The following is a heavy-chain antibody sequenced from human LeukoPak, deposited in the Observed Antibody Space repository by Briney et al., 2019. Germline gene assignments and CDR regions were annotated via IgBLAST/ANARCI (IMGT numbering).Heavy chain of an antibody. CDR2: ISGSGGST. Sequence: GGSLRLSCAASGFTFSSYAMSWVRQAPGKGLEWVSAISGSGGSTYYADSVKGRFTISRDNSKNTLYLQMNSLRAEDTAVYYCATVPYDSSGYYYQGYYFAYWGQGTLVTVSS. J-gene: IGHJ4*02. V-gene: IGHV3-23*01. D-gene: IGHD3-22*01. CDR1: GFTFSSYA. CDR3: ATVPYDSSGYYYQGYYFAY.